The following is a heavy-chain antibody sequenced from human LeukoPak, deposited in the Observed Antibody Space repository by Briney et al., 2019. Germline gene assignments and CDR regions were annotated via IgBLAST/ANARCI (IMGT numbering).Heavy chain of an antibody. D-gene: IGHD5-18*01. Sequence: PGGSLRLSCAASGFTFSRYWMHWVRQAPGKGLMWVSRISPDGSTTLYADSVKGRFTISRDNAKNSLYLQMNSLRAEDTAVYYCARGFSGYTYGPDYWGQGTLVTVSS. CDR2: ISPDGSTT. CDR1: GFTFSRYW. V-gene: IGHV3-74*03. J-gene: IGHJ4*02. CDR3: ARGFSGYTYGPDY.